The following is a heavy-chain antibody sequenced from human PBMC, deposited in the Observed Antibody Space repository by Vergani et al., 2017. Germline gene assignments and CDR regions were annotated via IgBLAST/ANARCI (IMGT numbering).Heavy chain of an antibody. CDR1: GFTFSSYS. D-gene: IGHD3-22*01. Sequence: EVQLVESGGGLVKPGGSLRLSCAASGFTFSSYSMNWVRQAPGKGLEWVSSISSSSSYIYYADSVKGRFTISRDNAKNSLYLQMNSLRAEDTAVYYCASGVGDYYDSSGYYGTLDYWVQGTLVTVSS. J-gene: IGHJ4*02. CDR2: ISSSSSYI. CDR3: ASGVGDYYDSSGYYGTLDY. V-gene: IGHV3-21*01.